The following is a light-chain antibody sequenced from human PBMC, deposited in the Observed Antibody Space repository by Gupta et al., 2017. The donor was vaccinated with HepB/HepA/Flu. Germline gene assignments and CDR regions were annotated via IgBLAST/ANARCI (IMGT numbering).Light chain of an antibody. CDR2: ATS. V-gene: IGKV1-39*01. Sequence: DIQMTQSPSSLSASVGDKVTITCRASQSIRTYLNWYQQRPGKAPKLLMYATSSLQSGVPSRFSGSGSETDFILTISSLQPEDFATYYCLQSYTIPLTFGGGTKVEIK. CDR3: LQSYTIPLT. J-gene: IGKJ4*01. CDR1: QSIRTY.